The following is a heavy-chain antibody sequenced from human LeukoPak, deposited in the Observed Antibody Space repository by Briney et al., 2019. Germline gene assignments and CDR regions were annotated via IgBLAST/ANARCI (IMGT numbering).Heavy chain of an antibody. D-gene: IGHD2-15*01. Sequence: WASVKVSCKASGYTFTGYYMHWVRQAPGQGLEWMGWINPNSGGTNYAQKFQGRVTMTRDTSISTACMELSRLRSDDTAVYYCARYVSGGSRPGFDYWGQGTLVTVSS. V-gene: IGHV1-2*02. J-gene: IGHJ4*02. CDR1: GYTFTGYY. CDR2: INPNSGGT. CDR3: ARYVSGGSRPGFDY.